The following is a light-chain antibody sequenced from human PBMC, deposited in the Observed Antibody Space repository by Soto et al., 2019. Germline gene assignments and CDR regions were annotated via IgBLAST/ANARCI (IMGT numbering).Light chain of an antibody. CDR2: DAS. V-gene: IGKV3D-15*01. CDR1: QSVSSN. CDR3: QQYGNSLT. J-gene: IGKJ1*01. Sequence: EIVMTQSPATLSVSPGERATLSCRASQSVSSNLAWYQQKPGQAPRLLIYDASNRATGIPARFSGSGSGTDFTLTIDNLEPEDFAVYYCQQYGNSLTFGQGTKVDIK.